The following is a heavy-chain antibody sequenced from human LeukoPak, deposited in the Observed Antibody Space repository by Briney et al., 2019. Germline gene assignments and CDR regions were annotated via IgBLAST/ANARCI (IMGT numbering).Heavy chain of an antibody. CDR3: ARLIVDTAIEAFDI. D-gene: IGHD5-18*01. CDR1: GYIFTSYW. J-gene: IGHJ3*02. V-gene: IGHV5-51*01. Sequence: GESLKISCKGSGYIFTSYWIVWVRQMPGKGLEWMGIIYPGDSDTRYSPSFQGQVTISADKSISTAYLQWSSLKASDTAMYYCARLIVDTAIEAFDIWGQGTMVTVSS. CDR2: IYPGDSDT.